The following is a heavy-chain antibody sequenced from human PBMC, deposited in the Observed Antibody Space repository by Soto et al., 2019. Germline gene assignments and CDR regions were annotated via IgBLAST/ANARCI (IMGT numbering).Heavy chain of an antibody. J-gene: IGHJ3*02. V-gene: IGHV4-39*01. D-gene: IGHD6-19*01. Sequence: SETLSLTCTVSGGPISSSSYYWGWIRQPPGKGLEWIGSIYYSGSTYYNPSLKSRVTISVDTSKNQFSLKLSSVTAADTAVYYCARAYSSGWYHPYAFDIWGQGTMVTVSS. CDR3: ARAYSSGWYHPYAFDI. CDR1: GGPISSSSYY. CDR2: IYYSGST.